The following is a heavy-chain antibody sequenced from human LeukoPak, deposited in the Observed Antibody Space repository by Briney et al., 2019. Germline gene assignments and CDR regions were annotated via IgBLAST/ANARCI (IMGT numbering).Heavy chain of an antibody. D-gene: IGHD3-3*01. Sequence: GGSLRLSCAASGFNFSIYGMHWVRQAPGKGLEWVTFVRFDQSATVYADSVQGRFAISRDNSKNTVYLQMTSLRVEDTALYFCVKDQGECPGSRCYLRFLEYWGQGTLVTVSS. CDR2: VRFDQSAT. V-gene: IGHV3-30*02. CDR1: GFNFSIYG. CDR3: VKDQGECPGSRCYLRFLEY. J-gene: IGHJ4*02.